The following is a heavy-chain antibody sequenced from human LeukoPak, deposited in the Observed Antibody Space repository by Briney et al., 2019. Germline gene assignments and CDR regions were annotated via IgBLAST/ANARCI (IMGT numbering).Heavy chain of an antibody. CDR2: VSSSGGRT. V-gene: IGHV3-23*01. J-gene: IGHJ6*02. CDR1: GFTFSSYA. D-gene: IGHD1-1*01. Sequence: GGSLRLSCAASGFTFSSYAMSWVRQAPGRGLEWVSTVSSSGGRTYYADSVKGRFTISRDNSKNTLYLQMNSLRVEDTAVYYCADPPTKDVWGQGTTVTVSS. CDR3: ADPPTKDV.